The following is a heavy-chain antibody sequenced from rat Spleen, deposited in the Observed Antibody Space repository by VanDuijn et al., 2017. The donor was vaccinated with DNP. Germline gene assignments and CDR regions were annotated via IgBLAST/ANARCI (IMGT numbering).Heavy chain of an antibody. J-gene: IGHJ2*01. D-gene: IGHD1-7*01. CDR1: GFTFNNYW. V-gene: IGHV5-31*01. Sequence: EVQLVESGGGLMQPGRSLKLSCVVSGFTFNNYWMTWIRQVPGKGLEWVASITTSGDSTSSPDSVKGRFTISRNNAKNTLYLQMDSLRSEDTATYYCASHDYSYWGQGVMVTVSS. CDR3: ASHDYSY. CDR2: ITTSGDST.